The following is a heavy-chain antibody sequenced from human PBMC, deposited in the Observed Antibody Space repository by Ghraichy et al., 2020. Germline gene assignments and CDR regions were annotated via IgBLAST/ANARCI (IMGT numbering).Heavy chain of an antibody. CDR3: ARELYDSSGYYYDY. CDR2: INPNSGGT. D-gene: IGHD3-22*01. CDR1: GYTFTGYY. V-gene: IGHV1-2*02. Sequence: ASVKVSCKASGYTFTGYYMHWVRQAPGQGLEWMGWINPNSGGTNYAQKFQGRVTMTRDTSISTAYMELSRLRSDDTAVYYCARELYDSSGYYYDYWGQGTLVTVSS. J-gene: IGHJ4*02.